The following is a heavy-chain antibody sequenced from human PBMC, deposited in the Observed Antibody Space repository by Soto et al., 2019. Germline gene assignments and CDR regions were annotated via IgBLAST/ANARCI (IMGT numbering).Heavy chain of an antibody. CDR1: GYTFTSHG. CDR3: ARDGDGPGRRYDY. V-gene: IGHV1-18*01. Sequence: QVPLVQSGAEVKNPGASEKVSCKASGYTFTSHGLSWVRQAPGQGLEWMGWIGPYTGVTNYALKFQGRDPMTTDTSASTAYMELRSLRSDATAVYYCARDGDGPGRRYDYWGQGTLITVSS. CDR2: IGPYTGVT. D-gene: IGHD3-10*01. J-gene: IGHJ4*02.